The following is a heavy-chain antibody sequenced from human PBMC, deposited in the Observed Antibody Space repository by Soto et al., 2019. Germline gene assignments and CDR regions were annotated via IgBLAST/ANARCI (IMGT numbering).Heavy chain of an antibody. D-gene: IGHD3-3*01. Sequence: QLLESGGDLVQPGGSLRLSCAASGFTFSNYAMSWVRQAPGKGLEWVSAIRGSGGDSYHADSVKGRFTILRDNSKNTLYLQMDSLRAEDTAIYYCCRASDLDFCSGHTDYWGQGTLVTVSS. CDR2: IRGSGGDS. CDR1: GFTFSNYA. J-gene: IGHJ4*02. CDR3: CRASDLDFCSGHTDY. V-gene: IGHV3-23*01.